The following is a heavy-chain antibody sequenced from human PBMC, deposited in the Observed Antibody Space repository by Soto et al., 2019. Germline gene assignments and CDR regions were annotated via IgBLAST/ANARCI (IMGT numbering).Heavy chain of an antibody. V-gene: IGHV3-21*01. CDR3: ASQNDYGDNVGFDY. J-gene: IGHJ4*02. CDR1: GFTFSSYS. CDR2: ISSSSSYI. Sequence: GGSLRLSCAASGFTFSSYSMNWVRQAPGKGLEWVSSISSSSSYIYYADSVKGRFTISRDNAKNSLYLQMNSLRAEDTAVYYCASQNDYGDNVGFDYWGQGTLVTVSS. D-gene: IGHD4-17*01.